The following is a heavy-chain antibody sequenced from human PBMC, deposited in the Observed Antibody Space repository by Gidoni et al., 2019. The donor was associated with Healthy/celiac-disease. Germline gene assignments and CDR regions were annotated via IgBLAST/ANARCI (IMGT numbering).Heavy chain of an antibody. V-gene: IGHV4-4*02. CDR3: ARVGKKGNFPGGPWQPPDPTYYFDY. D-gene: IGHD5-12*01. Sequence: QVQLQESGPGLLMPSGPLSLTCAVSGGSISTSNWWRWVRQPPGKGLEWIGEIYHSGSTNYNPSLKSRGTISVDKSKNQFSLKLSSVTAADTAVYYGARVGKKGNFPGGPWQPPDPTYYFDYWGQGTLVTVSS. J-gene: IGHJ4*02. CDR1: GGSISTSNW. CDR2: IYHSGST.